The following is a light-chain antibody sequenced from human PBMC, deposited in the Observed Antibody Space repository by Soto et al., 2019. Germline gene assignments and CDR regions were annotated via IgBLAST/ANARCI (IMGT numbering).Light chain of an antibody. CDR2: DAS. V-gene: IGKV1-33*01. Sequence: DIQMTQSPSSLSASVGDRVTITCQASQDISNYLNWYQQKPGKAPKLLIYDASNLETGVPSRFSGSGSGTDFTFTISSLQPEDIATYYCQQYDNLPRVPTFGGGTKVEIK. CDR3: QQYDNLPRVPT. J-gene: IGKJ4*01. CDR1: QDISNY.